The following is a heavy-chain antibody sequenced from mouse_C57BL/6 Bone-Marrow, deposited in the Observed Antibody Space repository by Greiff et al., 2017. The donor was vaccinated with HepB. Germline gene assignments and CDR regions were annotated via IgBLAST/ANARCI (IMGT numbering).Heavy chain of an antibody. CDR1: GFNIKNTY. J-gene: IGHJ3*01. CDR3: AAAIYYGYDVAY. V-gene: IGHV14-3*01. Sequence: VQLQQSVAELVRPGASVKLSCTASGFNIKNTYMPWVKQRPEQGLEWIGRIDPANGNTKYAPKFQGKATITADTSSNTAYLQLSSLTSEDTAIYYCAAAIYYGYDVAYWGQGTLVTVSA. CDR2: IDPANGNT. D-gene: IGHD2-2*01.